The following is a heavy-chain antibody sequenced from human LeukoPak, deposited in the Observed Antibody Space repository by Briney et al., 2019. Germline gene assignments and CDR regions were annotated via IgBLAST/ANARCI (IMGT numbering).Heavy chain of an antibody. J-gene: IGHJ3*02. CDR1: GGTFSSYA. V-gene: IGHV1-69*13. D-gene: IGHD3-9*01. Sequence: ASVKVSCKASGGTFSSYAISWVRQAPGQGLEWMGGIIPIFGTANYAQKFQGRVTITADESTSTAYMELSSLRSEDTAVYYCASQYKYYDILTGYYTLPHDAFDIWGQGTMVTVSS. CDR2: IIPIFGTA. CDR3: ASQYKYYDILTGYYTLPHDAFDI.